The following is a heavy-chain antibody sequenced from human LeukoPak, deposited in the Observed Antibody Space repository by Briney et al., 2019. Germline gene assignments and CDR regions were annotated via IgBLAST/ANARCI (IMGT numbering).Heavy chain of an antibody. Sequence: GGSLRLSCAVSGLTFSNFKMNWVRQAPGKGLEWVSYISDSGRSTFYADSVKGRFTISRDNAKNSLYLQMNSLRAEDTAVYYCARDPLDYWGQGTLVTVSS. CDR3: ARDPLDY. J-gene: IGHJ4*02. CDR2: ISDSGRST. V-gene: IGHV3-48*01. CDR1: GLTFSNFK.